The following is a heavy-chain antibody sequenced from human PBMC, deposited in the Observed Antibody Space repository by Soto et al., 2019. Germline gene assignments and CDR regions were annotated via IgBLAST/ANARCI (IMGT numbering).Heavy chain of an antibody. Sequence: GGSLRLSCAASGFTFSGYSMSWVRQAPGEGLEWVSYISSSGSTIYYADSVKGRFTISRDNAKNSLYLQMNSLRAEDTAVYYCARDIAVAADAFDIWGQGTMVTVSS. CDR2: ISSSGSTI. D-gene: IGHD6-19*01. CDR1: GFTFSGYS. V-gene: IGHV3-11*01. J-gene: IGHJ3*02. CDR3: ARDIAVAADAFDI.